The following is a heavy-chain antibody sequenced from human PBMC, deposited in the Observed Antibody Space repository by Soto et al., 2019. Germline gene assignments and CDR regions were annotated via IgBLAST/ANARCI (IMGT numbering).Heavy chain of an antibody. V-gene: IGHV3-30-3*01. CDR2: ISYDGSNK. CDR1: GFTFSSYA. Sequence: QVQLVESGGGVVQPGRSLRLSCAASGFTFSSYAMHWIRQAPGKGLEWVAVISYDGSNKYYADSVKGRFTISRDNSKNTLYLQMNSLRAEDTAVYYCASQLELSWFDPWGQGTLVTVSS. J-gene: IGHJ5*02. CDR3: ASQLELSWFDP. D-gene: IGHD1-1*01.